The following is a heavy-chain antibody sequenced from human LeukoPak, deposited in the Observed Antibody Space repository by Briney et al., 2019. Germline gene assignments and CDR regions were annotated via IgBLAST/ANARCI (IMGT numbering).Heavy chain of an antibody. J-gene: IGHJ5*02. CDR3: ASKPPLVSWFDP. V-gene: IGHV4-39*07. CDR2: IYYSGST. CDR1: GGSISSSSYY. Sequence: SETLSLTCTVSGGSISSSSYYWGWIRQPPGKGLEWIGSIYYSGSTYYNSSLKSRVTISVDTSKNQFSLKLSSVTAADTAVYYCASKPPLVSWFDPWGQGTLVTVSS. D-gene: IGHD6-13*01.